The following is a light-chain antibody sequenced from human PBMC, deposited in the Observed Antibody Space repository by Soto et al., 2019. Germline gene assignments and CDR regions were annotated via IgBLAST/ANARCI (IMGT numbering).Light chain of an antibody. J-gene: IGLJ1*01. Sequence: QSALTQPASVSGSPXXXXXXXXTGTSXDIGSYDYVSWYQQHPGKAPNLIIYEVTDRPSGVSNRFSGSKSGNTASLTISGLQAEDEADYYCSSFTSTSTRLFGSGTKLTVL. CDR3: SSFTSTSTRL. CDR1: SXDIGSYDY. V-gene: IGLV2-14*01. CDR2: EVT.